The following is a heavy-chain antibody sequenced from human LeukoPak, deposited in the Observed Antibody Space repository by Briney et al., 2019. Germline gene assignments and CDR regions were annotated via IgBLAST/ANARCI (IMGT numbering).Heavy chain of an antibody. CDR3: TTEISSGFDY. J-gene: IGHJ4*02. Sequence: GGSLRLSCAASGFTFSSYAMSWVRQAPGKGLEWVGRVKSKTDGGTTDYAAPVKGRFTISRDDSKNTLYLQMNSLKTEDTAVYYCTTEISSGFDYWGQGTLVTVSS. V-gene: IGHV3-15*01. CDR2: VKSKTDGGTT. D-gene: IGHD3-22*01. CDR1: GFTFSSYA.